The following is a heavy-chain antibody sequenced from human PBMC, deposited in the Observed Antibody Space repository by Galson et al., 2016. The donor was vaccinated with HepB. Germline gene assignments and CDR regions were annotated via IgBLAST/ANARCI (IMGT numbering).Heavy chain of an antibody. CDR2: IDPSDSYT. Sequence: QSGAEVKKSGESLRISCKGSGYNFASYWISWVRQMPGKGLEWMGRIDPSDSYTNYSPYFQGHVTISADNSDKAITTAYLQWSSLKASDTAMYYCASHDYYDSSGPFDYWGQGTLVTVSS. CDR1: GYNFASYW. V-gene: IGHV5-10-1*01. J-gene: IGHJ4*02. CDR3: ASHDYYDSSGPFDY. D-gene: IGHD3-22*01.